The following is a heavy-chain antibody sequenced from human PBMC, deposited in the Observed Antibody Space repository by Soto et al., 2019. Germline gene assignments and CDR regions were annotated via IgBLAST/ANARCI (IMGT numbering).Heavy chain of an antibody. CDR2: ISYDGSNK. CDR3: AKDLHTVTAMYYYYYYGMDV. Sequence: SLRLSCAASGFTFSSYGMHWVRQAPGKGLEWVAVISYDGSNKYYADSVKGRFTISRDNSKNTLYLQMNSLRAEDTAVYYCAKDLHTVTAMYYYYYYGMDVWGQGTTVTVSS. J-gene: IGHJ6*02. V-gene: IGHV3-30*18. D-gene: IGHD4-17*01. CDR1: GFTFSSYG.